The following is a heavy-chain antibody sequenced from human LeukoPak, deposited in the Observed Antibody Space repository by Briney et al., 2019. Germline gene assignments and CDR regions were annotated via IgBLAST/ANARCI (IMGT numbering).Heavy chain of an antibody. Sequence: PGGSLRLSCAASGFTFSSYSMNWVRQAPGKGLEWVSSISSSSSYIYFADSVKGRFTISRDNAKNSLYLQMNSLRAEDTAVYYCARGDGYNSCFDYWGLGTLVTVSS. CDR3: ARGDGYNSCFDY. J-gene: IGHJ4*02. D-gene: IGHD5-24*01. CDR1: GFTFSSYS. CDR2: ISSSSSYI. V-gene: IGHV3-21*01.